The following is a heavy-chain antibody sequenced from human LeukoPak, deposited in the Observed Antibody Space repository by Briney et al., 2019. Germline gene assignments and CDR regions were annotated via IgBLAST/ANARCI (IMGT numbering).Heavy chain of an antibody. CDR1: GFTFSGYW. CDR3: ARDRGEYGMDV. D-gene: IGHD3-10*01. CDR2: INSDGSST. J-gene: IGHJ6*02. Sequence: PGGSLRLSCAASGFTFSGYWMHWVRQAPGRGLVCVSRINSDGSSTSYADSVKGRFTIPRDNAKNTLYLQMNSLRAEDTAVYYCARDRGEYGMDVWGQGTTVTVSS. V-gene: IGHV3-74*01.